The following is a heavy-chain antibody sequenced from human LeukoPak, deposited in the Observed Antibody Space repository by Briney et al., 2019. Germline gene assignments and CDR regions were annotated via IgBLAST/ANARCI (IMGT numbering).Heavy chain of an antibody. V-gene: IGHV4-59*08. CDR1: GGSISSYY. Sequence: PSETLSLTCTVSGGSISSYYWSWIRQPPGKGLEWIRYIYYSGSTNYNPSLKSRVTISVDTSKNQFSLKLSSVTAADTAVYYCASGNFGAINYDFWSGPNYYYYGMDVWGQGTTVTVSS. CDR2: IYYSGST. CDR3: ASGNFGAINYDFWSGPNYYYYGMDV. J-gene: IGHJ6*02. D-gene: IGHD3-3*01.